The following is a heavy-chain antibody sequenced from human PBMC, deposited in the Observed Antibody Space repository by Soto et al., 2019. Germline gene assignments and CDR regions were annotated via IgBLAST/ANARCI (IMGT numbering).Heavy chain of an antibody. D-gene: IGHD1-26*01. Sequence: GASVKRACKASGYTLSGDDIDWVRQATGQGLEWMGWMNPNSGNTGYAQKFQGRVTMTRNTSISTAYMELSSLRSEDTAVYYCARAYYGDAFDIWGQGTMVTVSS. V-gene: IGHV1-8*01. CDR2: MNPNSGNT. CDR3: ARAYYGDAFDI. J-gene: IGHJ3*02. CDR1: GYTLSGDD.